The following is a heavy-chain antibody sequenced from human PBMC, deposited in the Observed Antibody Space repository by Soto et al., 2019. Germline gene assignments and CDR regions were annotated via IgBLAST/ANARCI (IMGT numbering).Heavy chain of an antibody. Sequence: QVQLVQSGAEVKKPGASVKVSCKSSGYTFTSYGISWVRQAPGQGLAWMGWISAYNGNTNYAQKLQGRVTMTTDTSTSTAYMELRSLRSDDTAMYYCARDLTGTMLCVRHFDYWGQGTLVTVSS. CDR2: ISAYNGNT. CDR1: GYTFTSYG. D-gene: IGHD1-7*01. V-gene: IGHV1-18*04. J-gene: IGHJ4*02. CDR3: ARDLTGTMLCVRHFDY.